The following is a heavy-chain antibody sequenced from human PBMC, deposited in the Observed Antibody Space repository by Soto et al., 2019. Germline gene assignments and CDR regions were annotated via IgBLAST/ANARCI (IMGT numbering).Heavy chain of an antibody. J-gene: IGHJ4*02. CDR1: GFTFSSYW. V-gene: IGHV3-73*01. Sequence: PGGSMRLSCAASGFTFSSYWMHWVRQAPGKGLVWVSRINSYATAYTESVKGRFTISRDDSKNTAYLQMNSLKTEDTTVYYCTSLGSFNYWGQGTLVTVSS. CDR3: TSLGSFNY. CDR2: INSYAT.